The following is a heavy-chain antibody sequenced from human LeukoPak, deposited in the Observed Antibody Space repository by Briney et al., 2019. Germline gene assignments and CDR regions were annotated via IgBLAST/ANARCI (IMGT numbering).Heavy chain of an antibody. CDR2: IYSGGST. CDR1: GFTVSSYY. CDR3: ARDLGGKYYFDY. V-gene: IGHV3-66*01. J-gene: IGHJ4*02. D-gene: IGHD3-16*01. Sequence: PGGSLRLSCAASGFTVSSYYMSWVRQPPGKGLDWVSVIYSGGSTYYADSVKGRFTISRDNSKNTLYLHMNSLRAEDTAVYYCARDLGGKYYFDYWGQGTLVTVSS.